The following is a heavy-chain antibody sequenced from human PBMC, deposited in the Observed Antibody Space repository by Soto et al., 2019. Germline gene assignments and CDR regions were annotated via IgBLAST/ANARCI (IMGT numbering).Heavy chain of an antibody. V-gene: IGHV1-8*01. CDR3: ATWGYCSSTSCYFRAYYYYMDV. J-gene: IGHJ6*03. Sequence: GPSVKVSCKASGYTFTSYDINWVRQATGQGLEWMGWMNPNSGNTGYAQKFQGRVTMTRNTSISTAYMELSSLRSEDTAVYYCATWGYCSSTSCYFRAYYYYMDVWGKGTTVTVSS. CDR1: GYTFTSYD. CDR2: MNPNSGNT. D-gene: IGHD2-2*01.